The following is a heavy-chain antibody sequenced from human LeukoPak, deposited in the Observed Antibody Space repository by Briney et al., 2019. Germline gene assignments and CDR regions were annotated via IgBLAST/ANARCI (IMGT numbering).Heavy chain of an antibody. CDR3: VGGQGHYGSGDDY. J-gene: IGHJ4*02. CDR2: INPNNGGT. Sequence: ASVKVSCKASGYTFTGYFIHWVRQAPGQGLEWMGWINPNNGGTNYAQKFQGRVTMTRDTSISTAYMELSRLRSDDTAVYHCVGGQGHYGSGDDYWGQGTLVTVSS. V-gene: IGHV1-2*02. CDR1: GYTFTGYF. D-gene: IGHD3-10*01.